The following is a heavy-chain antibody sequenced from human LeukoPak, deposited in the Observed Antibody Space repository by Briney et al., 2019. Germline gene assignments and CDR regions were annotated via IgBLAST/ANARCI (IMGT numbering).Heavy chain of an antibody. CDR1: GFTVSSNS. Sequence: PGGSLRLSCTVSGFTVSSNSMSWVRQAPGKGLEWVSFIFSSTHYSDSVKGRFTISRDNSKNTLYLQMNSLRAEDTAVYYCARVGVYYYYMDVWGKGTTVTVSS. J-gene: IGHJ6*03. D-gene: IGHD1-26*01. CDR3: ARVGVYYYYMDV. V-gene: IGHV3-53*01. CDR2: IFSST.